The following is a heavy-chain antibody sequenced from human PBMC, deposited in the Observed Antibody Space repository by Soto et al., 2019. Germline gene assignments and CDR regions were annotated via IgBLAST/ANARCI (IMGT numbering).Heavy chain of an antibody. CDR3: AHERHPYYYYGMDV. V-gene: IGHV2-5*02. J-gene: IGHJ6*02. Sequence: QITLKESGPTLVKPTQTLTLTCTFSGFSLTTSGVGVGWIRQPPGKALEWLALIYWDDGKRYSPSLKSRLIITKDTSKNQVVLTMTNMDPVDTATYYCAHERHPYYYYGMDVWGQGTTVTVSS. CDR1: GFSLTTSGVG. CDR2: IYWDDGK.